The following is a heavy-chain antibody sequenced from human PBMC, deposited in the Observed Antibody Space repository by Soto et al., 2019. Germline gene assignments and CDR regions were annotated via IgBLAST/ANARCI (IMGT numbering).Heavy chain of an antibody. Sequence: GGSLRLSCAASGFTFSSYGMHWVRQAPGKGLEWVAVIWYDGSNKYHADSVKGRFTISRDNSKNTLYLQMNSLRAEDTAVYYCARDRLPWENYYGSGLYYYYGMDVWGQGTTVTVSS. J-gene: IGHJ6*02. CDR2: IWYDGSNK. CDR3: ARDRLPWENYYGSGLYYYYGMDV. D-gene: IGHD3-10*01. CDR1: GFTFSSYG. V-gene: IGHV3-33*01.